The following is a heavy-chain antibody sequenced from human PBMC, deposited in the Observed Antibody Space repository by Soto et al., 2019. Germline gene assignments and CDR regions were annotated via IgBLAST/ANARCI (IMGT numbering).Heavy chain of an antibody. V-gene: IGHV3-43*01. Sequence: EVQLVESGGVVVQPGGSLRLSCAASGFTFDDYTMHWVRQAPGKGLEWVSLISWDGGSTYYADSVKGRFTISRDNSKNSLYLQMNSLRTEDTALYYCAKDGGVRGEPAYYYYYCGLDVWGQGTTVTVSS. D-gene: IGHD3-10*01. CDR1: GFTFDDYT. J-gene: IGHJ6*02. CDR2: ISWDGGST. CDR3: AKDGGVRGEPAYYYYYCGLDV.